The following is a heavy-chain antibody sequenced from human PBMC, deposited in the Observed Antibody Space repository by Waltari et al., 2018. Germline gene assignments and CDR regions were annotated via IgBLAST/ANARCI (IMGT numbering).Heavy chain of an antibody. CDR1: GFTVSSNY. D-gene: IGHD3-22*01. CDR2: IYRGGRT. Sequence: EVQLVETGGGLIQPGGSLRLSCAASGFTVSSNYMSWVRQAPGKGLGWVSVIYRGGRTYYADSVKGRFTSSRDNSKNTLYLQMNSLRAEDTAVYYCARSSLYYYDSSGPFDCWGQGTLVTVSS. V-gene: IGHV3-53*02. J-gene: IGHJ4*02. CDR3: ARSSLYYYDSSGPFDC.